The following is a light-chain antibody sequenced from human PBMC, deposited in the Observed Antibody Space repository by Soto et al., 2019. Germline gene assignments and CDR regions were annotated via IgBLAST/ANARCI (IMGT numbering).Light chain of an antibody. J-gene: IGKJ4*01. V-gene: IGKV1-27*01. CDR2: AAS. Sequence: DIQMTQSPSSLSASVGDRVTIICRASQGLSNYLAWYQQKPGKVPKLLIYAASTLHSGVPSRFSGIGSGTDFTLTISSLNPEDVATYYCQKYNSALSLTFGGGTQVPIK. CDR1: QGLSNY. CDR3: QKYNSALSLT.